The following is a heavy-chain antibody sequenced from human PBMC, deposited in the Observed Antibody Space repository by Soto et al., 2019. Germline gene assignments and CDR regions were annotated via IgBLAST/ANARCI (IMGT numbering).Heavy chain of an antibody. CDR3: ARELTQITMIAVAYYGMDV. Sequence: PGGSLRLSCAASGFTFSDYYMSWIRQAPGKGLEWVSYISSSSSYTNYADSVKGRFTISRDNAKNSLYLQMNSLRAEDTAVYYCARELTQITMIAVAYYGMDVWGQGTTVTVSS. D-gene: IGHD3-22*01. CDR2: ISSSSSYT. V-gene: IGHV3-11*06. J-gene: IGHJ6*02. CDR1: GFTFSDYY.